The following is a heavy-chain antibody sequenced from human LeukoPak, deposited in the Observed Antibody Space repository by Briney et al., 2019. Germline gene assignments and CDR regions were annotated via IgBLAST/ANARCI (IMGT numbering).Heavy chain of an antibody. D-gene: IGHD6-13*01. J-gene: IGHJ3*02. CDR2: INPNSGGT. CDR3: ARAGSSSWYGAFDI. CDR1: GYTFTGYY. Sequence: ASVKVSCKASGYTFTGYYMHWVRQAPGQGLEWMGWINPNSGGTNYAQKFQGRVTMTRDTSISTAYMELSRLRSDDTAVYYCARAGSSSWYGAFDIWGQGTMVTVSS. V-gene: IGHV1-2*02.